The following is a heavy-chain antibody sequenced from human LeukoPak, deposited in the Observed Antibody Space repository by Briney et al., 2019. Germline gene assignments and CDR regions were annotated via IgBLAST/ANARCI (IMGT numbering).Heavy chain of an antibody. CDR3: ARVQFYYYYMDV. CDR2: IYYSGST. D-gene: IGHD5-24*01. J-gene: IGHJ6*03. V-gene: IGHV4-59*01. Sequence: SETLSLTCTVSGGSIGSYYWSWIRQPPGKGLEWIGYIYYSGSTNYNPSLKSRVTISVDTSKNQFSLKLSSVTAADTAVYYCARVQFYYYYMDVWGKGTTVTISS. CDR1: GGSIGSYY.